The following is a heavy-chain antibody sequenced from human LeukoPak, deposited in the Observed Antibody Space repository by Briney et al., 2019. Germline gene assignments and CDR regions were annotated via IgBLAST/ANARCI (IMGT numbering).Heavy chain of an antibody. Sequence: SGRSLRLSCAASGFSFSSYAMHWVRQAPGKGLEWEAVISYDGSNKYYADSVKGRFTISRDNSKNTLYLQMNSLRAEDTAVYYCARGVSMAQPHIDYWGQGTLVTVSS. D-gene: IGHD2/OR15-2a*01. V-gene: IGHV3-30-3*01. CDR2: ISYDGSNK. J-gene: IGHJ4*02. CDR3: ARGVSMAQPHIDY. CDR1: GFSFSSYA.